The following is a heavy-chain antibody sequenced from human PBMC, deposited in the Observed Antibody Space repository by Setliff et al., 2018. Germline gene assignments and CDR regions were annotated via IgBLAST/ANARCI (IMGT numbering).Heavy chain of an antibody. CDR1: GYTFTGYY. V-gene: IGHV1-2*04. J-gene: IGHJ6*02. CDR3: ARGTGGDYNFWSGYYSYYYYGMDV. CDR2: INPNSGGT. D-gene: IGHD3-3*01. Sequence: ASVKVSCKASGYTFTGYYMHWVRQAPGQGLEWMGWINPNSGGTNYAQKFQGWVTMTRDTSISTAYMELSRLRSDDTAVNYCARGTGGDYNFWSGYYSYYYYGMDVWGQGTTVTVSS.